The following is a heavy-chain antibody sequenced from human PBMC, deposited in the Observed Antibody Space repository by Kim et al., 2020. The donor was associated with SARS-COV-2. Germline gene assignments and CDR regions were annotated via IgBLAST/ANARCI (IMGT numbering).Heavy chain of an antibody. CDR2: ISGSGGST. Sequence: GGSLRLSCAASGFTFSSYAMGWVRQAPGKGLEWDSAISGSGGSTYYADSVKGRFTISRDNSKNTLYLQMSSLRAEDTAVYYCAKYYYDSSGYSSFDYWGQGTLVTVSS. D-gene: IGHD3-22*01. V-gene: IGHV3-23*01. CDR3: AKYYYDSSGYSSFDY. CDR1: GFTFSSYA. J-gene: IGHJ4*02.